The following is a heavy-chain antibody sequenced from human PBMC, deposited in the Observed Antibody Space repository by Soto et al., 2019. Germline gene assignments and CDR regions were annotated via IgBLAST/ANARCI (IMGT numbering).Heavy chain of an antibody. CDR2: ISAYNGNT. CDR3: ARDYIWGSYRYPTGQY. D-gene: IGHD3-16*02. J-gene: IGHJ4*02. Sequence: GASVKVSCKASGYTFTSYGISWVRQAPGQGLEWMGWISAYNGNTNYAQKLQGRVTMTTDTSTSTAYMELRSLRSDDTAVYYCARDYIWGSYRYPTGQYWGQGTLVTVSS. CDR1: GYTFTSYG. V-gene: IGHV1-18*01.